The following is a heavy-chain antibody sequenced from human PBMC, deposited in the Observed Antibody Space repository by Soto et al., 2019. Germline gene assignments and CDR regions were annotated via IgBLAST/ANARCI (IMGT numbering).Heavy chain of an antibody. V-gene: IGHV4-59*01. CDR2: IYYSGST. Sequence: SETLSLTCTVSGGSISGYYWSWIRQPPGKGLEWIGYIYYSGSTNYNPSLKSRVTISVDTSKNQFSLKLSSVTAADTAVYYCAREGNSGYLVSWFDPWGQGTLVTVSS. CDR1: GGSISGYY. CDR3: AREGNSGYLVSWFDP. J-gene: IGHJ5*02. D-gene: IGHD5-12*01.